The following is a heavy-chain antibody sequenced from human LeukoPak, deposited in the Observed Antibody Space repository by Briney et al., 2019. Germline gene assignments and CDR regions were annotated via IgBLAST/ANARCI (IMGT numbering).Heavy chain of an antibody. Sequence: GASVKVSCKASGHTFTSYDINWGRQATEQGGEWMGWMNPNRGNTGYAQKFQGSVTMTRNTSISTAYMELSSLRSEDTAVYYCARGGNSLLWFHPGGASDYWGQGTLVTVSS. CDR1: GHTFTSYD. V-gene: IGHV1-8*01. CDR2: MNPNRGNT. D-gene: IGHD3-10*01. CDR3: ARGGNSLLWFHPGGASDY. J-gene: IGHJ4*02.